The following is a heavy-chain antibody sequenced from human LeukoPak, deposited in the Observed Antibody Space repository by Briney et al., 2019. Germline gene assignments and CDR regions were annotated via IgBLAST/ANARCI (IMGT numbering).Heavy chain of an antibody. CDR3: ARAGGGYDYGWGAFDI. CDR2: IIPILGIA. J-gene: IGHJ3*02. V-gene: IGHV1-69*04. Sequence: SVKVSCKASGGTFSSYAISWVRQAPGQGLEWMGRIIPILGIANYAQKFQGRVTITADKSTSTAYMELSSLRSEDTAVYYCARAGGGYDYGWGAFDIWGQGTLVTVSS. CDR1: GGTFSSYA. D-gene: IGHD5-18*01.